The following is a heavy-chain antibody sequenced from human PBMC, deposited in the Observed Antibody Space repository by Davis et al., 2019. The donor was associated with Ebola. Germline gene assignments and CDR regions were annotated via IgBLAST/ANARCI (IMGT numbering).Heavy chain of an antibody. CDR2: IIPILDIA. CDR1: GGTFSSYA. J-gene: IGHJ4*02. V-gene: IGHV1-69*04. CDR3: ARDGALVGAPDY. D-gene: IGHD1-26*01. Sequence: SVKVSCKASGGTFSSYAISWVRQAPGQGLEWMGRIIPILDIANYAQMFQGRVTITADKSTSTAYMELSSLRSEDTAVYYCARDGALVGAPDYWGQGTLVTVSS.